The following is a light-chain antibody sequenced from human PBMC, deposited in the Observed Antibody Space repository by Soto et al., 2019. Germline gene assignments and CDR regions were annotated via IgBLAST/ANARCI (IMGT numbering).Light chain of an antibody. CDR2: DAS. V-gene: IGKV1-5*01. J-gene: IGKJ1*01. CDR1: QSFSGW. CDR3: QQYETFSGT. Sequence: DIQMTQSPSTMYASVGDTVTVTCRASQSFSGWLAWYQQKPGEAPKRLIYDASALPRGVPSRFSGSGSGTKFTLTIASLQPDDFATYYCQQYETFSGTFGPGTKVEI.